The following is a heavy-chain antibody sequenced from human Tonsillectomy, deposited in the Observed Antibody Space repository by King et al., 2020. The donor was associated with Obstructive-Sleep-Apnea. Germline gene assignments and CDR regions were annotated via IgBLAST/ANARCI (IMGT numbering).Heavy chain of an antibody. CDR1: GFTFDDYA. CDR2: ISWNSGSI. Sequence: QLVQSGGGLVQPGRSLRLSCVASGFTFDDYAMHWVRQAPGKGLEWVSGISWNSGSIGYADSVKGRFTISRDNAKNSLYLQMNSLRAEDTALYYCAKDIDTAMVEGFDYWGQGTLVTVSS. CDR3: AKDIDTAMVEGFDY. V-gene: IGHV3-9*01. D-gene: IGHD5-18*01. J-gene: IGHJ4*02.